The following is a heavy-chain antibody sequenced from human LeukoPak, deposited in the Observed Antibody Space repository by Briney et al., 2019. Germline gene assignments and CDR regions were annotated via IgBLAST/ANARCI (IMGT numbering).Heavy chain of an antibody. CDR2: IIGSSSSI. J-gene: IGHJ4*02. CDR1: GFIFSDYS. D-gene: IGHD6-13*01. V-gene: IGHV3-21*01. CDR3: ARDDGYSTH. Sequence: GGSLRLSCAASGFIFSDYSMSWVRQAPGKGLEWVSSIIGSSSSIYYADSVKGRFTISRDNAKNSLYLQMNSLRAEDTAVYYCARDDGYSTHWGQGTLVTVSS.